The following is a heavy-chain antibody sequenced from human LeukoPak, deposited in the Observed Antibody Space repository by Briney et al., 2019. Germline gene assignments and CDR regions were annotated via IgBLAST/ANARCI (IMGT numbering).Heavy chain of an antibody. V-gene: IGHV3-21*01. D-gene: IGHD3-3*01. CDR3: ARRSLRSTALDY. Sequence: GGSLRLSCAASGFTFSSYSMNWVRQAPGKGLEWVSSISSSSSYIYYADSVKGRFTISRDNAKNSLYLQMNSLRAEDTAVYYCARRSLRSTALDYWGQGTLVTVSS. CDR1: GFTFSSYS. CDR2: ISSSSSYI. J-gene: IGHJ4*02.